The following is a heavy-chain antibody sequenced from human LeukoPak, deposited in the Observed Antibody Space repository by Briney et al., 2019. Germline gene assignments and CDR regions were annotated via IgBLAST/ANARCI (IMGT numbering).Heavy chain of an antibody. CDR1: GGSISSYY. J-gene: IGHJ4*02. Sequence: SETLSLTCTVSGGSISSYYWSWIRQPPGKGLEWIGYIYYSGSINYNPSLKSRVTISVDTSKNQFSLRPSSVSAADTAVYYCARVTGYMIEDYFDYWGRGTLVTVSS. D-gene: IGHD3-22*01. CDR2: IYYSGSI. CDR3: ARVTGYMIEDYFDY. V-gene: IGHV4-59*01.